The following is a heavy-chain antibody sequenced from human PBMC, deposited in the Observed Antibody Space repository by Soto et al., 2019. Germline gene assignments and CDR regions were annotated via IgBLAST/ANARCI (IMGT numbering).Heavy chain of an antibody. CDR2: INPNSGGT. CDR1: GYTFTGYY. D-gene: IGHD6-13*01. Sequence: GASVKVSCKASGYTFTGYYMHWVRQAPGQGLEWMGWINPNSGGTNYAQKFKGWVTMTRDTSISTAYMELSRLRSDDTAVFYCARGTGYSSSWYGFDPWGQGTLVTVSS. CDR3: ARGTGYSSSWYGFDP. J-gene: IGHJ5*02. V-gene: IGHV1-2*04.